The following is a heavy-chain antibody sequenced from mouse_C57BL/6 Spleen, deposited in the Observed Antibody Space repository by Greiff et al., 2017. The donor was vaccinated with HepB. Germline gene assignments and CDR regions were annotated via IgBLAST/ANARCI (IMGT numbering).Heavy chain of an antibody. V-gene: IGHV5-16*01. CDR2: INYDGSST. Sequence: EVQRVESEGGLVQPGSSMKLSCTASGFTFSDYYMAWVRQVPEKGLEWVANINYDGSSTYYLDSLKSRFIISRDNAKNILYLQMSSLKSEDTATYYCARDDGYYVPFAYWGQGTLVTVSA. CDR3: ARDDGYYVPFAY. CDR1: GFTFSDYY. D-gene: IGHD2-3*01. J-gene: IGHJ3*01.